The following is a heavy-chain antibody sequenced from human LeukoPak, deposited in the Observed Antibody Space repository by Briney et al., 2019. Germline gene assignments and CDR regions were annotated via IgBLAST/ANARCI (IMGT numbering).Heavy chain of an antibody. CDR2: IYYSGST. J-gene: IGHJ6*03. CDR1: GGSISSYY. CDR3: ARDDCGGDCYHYYYYMDV. D-gene: IGHD2-21*01. Sequence: SETLSLTCTVSGGSISSYYWSWIRQPPGKGLEWIGYIYYSGSTNYNPSLKSRVTISVDTSKNQFSLKLSSVTAADTAVYYCARDDCGGDCYHYYYYMDVWGKGTTVTVSS. V-gene: IGHV4-59*01.